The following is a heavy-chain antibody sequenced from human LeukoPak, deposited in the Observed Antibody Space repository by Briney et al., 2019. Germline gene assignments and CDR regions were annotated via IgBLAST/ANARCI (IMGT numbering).Heavy chain of an antibody. CDR2: IIPIFGTA. CDR3: ASGRVGMVYASTHFDY. J-gene: IGHJ4*02. Sequence: SVKVSCKASGGTFSSYAISWVRQAPGQGLEWMGRIIPIFGTANYAQKFQGRVTITTDESTSTAYMELSSLRSEDTAVCCCASGRVGMVYASTHFDYWGQGTLVTVSS. V-gene: IGHV1-69*05. CDR1: GGTFSSYA. D-gene: IGHD2-8*01.